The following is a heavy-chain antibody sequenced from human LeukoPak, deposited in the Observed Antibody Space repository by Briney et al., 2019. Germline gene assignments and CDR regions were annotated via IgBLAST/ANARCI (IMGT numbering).Heavy chain of an antibody. D-gene: IGHD6-13*01. Sequence: ASVKVSCKASGYTFINNWMHWVRQAPGQGPEWIGLINPTGTGTLYAQKFQGRVTMTRDMSTSTVYMELSSLRSEDTAVYYCARAITRVGYSSSWYGGKGDAFDIWGQGTMVTVSS. J-gene: IGHJ3*02. CDR1: GYTFINNW. CDR3: ARAITRVGYSSSWYGGKGDAFDI. V-gene: IGHV1-46*01. CDR2: INPTGTGT.